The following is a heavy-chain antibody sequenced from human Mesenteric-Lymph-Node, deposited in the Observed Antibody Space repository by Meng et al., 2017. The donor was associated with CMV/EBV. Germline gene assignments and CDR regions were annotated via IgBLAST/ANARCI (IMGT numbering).Heavy chain of an antibody. V-gene: IGHV1-2*06. Sequence: QVQLVQSRAEVGKPGASVMFSCKASGYTFTDFYIHWVRQAPGQGLEWMGRINPNSGVSNSAQNFQGRVTMTRDTSISTAYMELGRLTSDDTAVYYCARGNVNPEGFDPWGQGTLVTVSS. CDR1: GYTFTDFY. D-gene: IGHD2/OR15-2a*01. CDR3: ARGNVNPEGFDP. CDR2: INPNSGVS. J-gene: IGHJ5*02.